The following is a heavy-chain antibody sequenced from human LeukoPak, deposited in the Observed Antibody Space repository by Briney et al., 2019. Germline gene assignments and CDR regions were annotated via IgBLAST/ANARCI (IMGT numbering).Heavy chain of an antibody. CDR2: IYYSGST. Sequence: SETLSLTCTVSGGSISSSSYYWGWIRQPPGKGLEWIGSIYYSGSTYYNPSLKSRVTISVDTSKNQFSLKLSSVTAADTAVYYCATEENSGSYYWGQGTLVTVSS. CDR3: ATEENSGSYY. J-gene: IGHJ4*02. D-gene: IGHD1-26*01. V-gene: IGHV4-39*07. CDR1: GGSISSSSYY.